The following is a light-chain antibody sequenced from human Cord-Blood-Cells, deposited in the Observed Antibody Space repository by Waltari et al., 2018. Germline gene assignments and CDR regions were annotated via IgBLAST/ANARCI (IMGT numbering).Light chain of an antibody. Sequence: QSALTQPASVSGSPGQSITISCTGTSSDVGGYNYVSWYQQHPGKAPKLMIYDVSNRPSWVSNRFSGSKSGNPASLTISGLQAEDEADYYCSSYTSSSTWVFGGGTKLTVL. J-gene: IGLJ3*02. CDR2: DVS. V-gene: IGLV2-14*01. CDR3: SSYTSSSTWV. CDR1: SSDVGGYNY.